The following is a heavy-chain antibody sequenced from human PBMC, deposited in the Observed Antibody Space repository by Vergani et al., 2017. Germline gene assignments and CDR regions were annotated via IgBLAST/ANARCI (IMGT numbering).Heavy chain of an antibody. CDR1: GFSLTTYGMR. D-gene: IGHD6-13*01. CDR2: IDWDDDT. CDR3: AHGGYSTFDY. Sequence: QVTLKESGPALVKPTQTLTLTCTFSGFSLTTYGMRVSWIRQPPGKALEWLARIDWDDDTYYRTSLRTRLTISKDTFKNQVALTMTNMDPVDTATYYCAHGGYSTFDYWGQGTLVTVSS. J-gene: IGHJ4*02. V-gene: IGHV2-70*04.